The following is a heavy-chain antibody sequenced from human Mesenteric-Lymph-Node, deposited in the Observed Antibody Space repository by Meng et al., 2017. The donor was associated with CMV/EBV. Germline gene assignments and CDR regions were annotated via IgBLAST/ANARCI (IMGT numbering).Heavy chain of an antibody. Sequence: GESLKISCTASGFTFGDYAMSWVRQAPGKGLEWVAFIRSKAYGGTTEYAASVKGRFTISRDDSKSIAYLRMNSLKTEDTAVYYFTRDERVIVVPATSSFDYWGQGTLVTVSS. J-gene: IGHJ4*02. D-gene: IGHD2-2*01. V-gene: IGHV3-49*04. CDR3: TRDERVIVVPATSSFDY. CDR1: GFTFGDYA. CDR2: IRSKAYGGTT.